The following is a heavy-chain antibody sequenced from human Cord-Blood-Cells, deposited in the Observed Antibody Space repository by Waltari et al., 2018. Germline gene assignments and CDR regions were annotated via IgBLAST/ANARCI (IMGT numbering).Heavy chain of an antibody. Sequence: QVQLVQSGAEVKKPGASVKVSCKASGYTFTSYDINWVRQATGQGLEWMGWMNPNSGNTAYAQKFQGRVTMTRNTSISTAYMELSSLRSEDTAVYYCARGPRYDSSSWYNWFDPWGQGTLVTVSS. J-gene: IGHJ5*02. CDR1: GYTFTSYD. V-gene: IGHV1-8*01. CDR3: ARGPRYDSSSWYNWFDP. D-gene: IGHD6-13*01. CDR2: MNPNSGNT.